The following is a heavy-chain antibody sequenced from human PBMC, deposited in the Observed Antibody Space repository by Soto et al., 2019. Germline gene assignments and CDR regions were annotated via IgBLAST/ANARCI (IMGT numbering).Heavy chain of an antibody. J-gene: IGHJ5*02. CDR2: IYYSGST. V-gene: IGHV4-59*01. Sequence: QVQLQESGPGLVKPSETLSLTCTVSGGSISSYYWSWIRQPPGKGLEWIGYIYYSGSTNYNPSLKSRVTISVDTSKNQFSLKLSSVTAADTAMYYCARGWGRVRGTIFGVVTANYNWFDPWGQGTLVTVSS. CDR1: GGSISSYY. D-gene: IGHD3-3*01. CDR3: ARGWGRVRGTIFGVVTANYNWFDP.